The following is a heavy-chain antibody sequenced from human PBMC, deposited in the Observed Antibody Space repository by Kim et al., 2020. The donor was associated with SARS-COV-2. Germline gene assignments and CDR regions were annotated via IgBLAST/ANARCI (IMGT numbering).Heavy chain of an antibody. Sequence: DSGKGRLTISRDNAKNSLYLQMSSLRAEDTAVYYCASLHYDILTGPNAFDYWGQGTLVTVSS. CDR3: ASLHYDILTGPNAFDY. J-gene: IGHJ4*02. V-gene: IGHV3-11*06. D-gene: IGHD3-9*01.